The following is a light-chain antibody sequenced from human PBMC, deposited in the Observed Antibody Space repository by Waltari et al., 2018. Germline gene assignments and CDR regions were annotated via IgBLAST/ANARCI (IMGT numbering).Light chain of an antibody. J-gene: IGLJ3*02. Sequence: QPVLTQSSSTSASLGSSVKLTCTLDSGHSTYIIAWHQQQPGKAPRYWMKLEDSGNYNKGSGGPDRFSGSRSGADRYLAIFNLQSEDEADYYCETWDSNTRVFGGGPKLTVL. V-gene: IGLV4-60*03. CDR1: SGHSTYI. CDR3: ETWDSNTRV. CDR2: LEDSGNY.